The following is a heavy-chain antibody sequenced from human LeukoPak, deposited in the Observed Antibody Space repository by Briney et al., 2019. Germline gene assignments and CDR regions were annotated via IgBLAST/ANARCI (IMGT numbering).Heavy chain of an antibody. CDR1: GGSISSGGYY. J-gene: IGHJ4*02. D-gene: IGHD2-2*02. Sequence: PSQTLSLTCTVSGGSISSGGYYWSWIRQHPGKGLEWIGYIYYSGSTYYNPSLKSRVTISVDTSKNQFSLKLSSVTAADTAVYYCARGDCSSTSCYTFDYWGQGTQVTVSS. CDR2: IYYSGST. CDR3: ARGDCSSTSCYTFDY. V-gene: IGHV4-31*03.